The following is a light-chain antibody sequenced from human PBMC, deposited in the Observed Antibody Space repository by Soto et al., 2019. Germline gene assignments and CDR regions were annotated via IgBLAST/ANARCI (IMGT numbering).Light chain of an antibody. CDR3: QQHSHWPPWT. J-gene: IGKJ1*01. Sequence: DMVMTQSPATLSVSPEERATLSCGASQSVSSSLAWYQQKPGRSPRLLIYGASTRAIGIPARFSGSGSGTDFTLTISNLEPEDLAVYYCQQHSHWPPWTVGQGTKVDIK. V-gene: IGKV3-15*01. CDR2: GAS. CDR1: QSVSSS.